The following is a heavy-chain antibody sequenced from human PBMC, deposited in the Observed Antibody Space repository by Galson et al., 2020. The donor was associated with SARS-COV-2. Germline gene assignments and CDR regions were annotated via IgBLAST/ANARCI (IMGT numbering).Heavy chain of an antibody. CDR1: GFTFSSSW. CDR2: INSDGSST. J-gene: IGHJ4*02. CDR3: ARVGTRSGWKYYFDY. V-gene: IGHV3-74*01. Sequence: GGSLRLSCAASGFTFSSSWMHWVHQAPGKGLVWVSRINSDGSSTSYADSVKGRFTISRDNAKNTMYLQMNSLRAEDTAVYYCARVGTRSGWKYYFDYWGQGTLVTVSS. D-gene: IGHD6-19*01.